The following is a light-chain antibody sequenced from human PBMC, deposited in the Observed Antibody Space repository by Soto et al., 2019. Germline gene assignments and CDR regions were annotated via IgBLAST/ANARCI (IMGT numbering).Light chain of an antibody. CDR1: QSVSSN. J-gene: IGKJ1*01. CDR2: GAS. CDR3: QQYNNWPRT. Sequence: IMTPQSPATLSVSPGERATLSCRTSQSVSSNLAWYQQKPGQAPRLLIYGASTWDTGIPARFSGSGSGTEFTLTISSLQSEDFAVYYCQQYNNWPRTFGQGTKVDIK. V-gene: IGKV3-15*01.